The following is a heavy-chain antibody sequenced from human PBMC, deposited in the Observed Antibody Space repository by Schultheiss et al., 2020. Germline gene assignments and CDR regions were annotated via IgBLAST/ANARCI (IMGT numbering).Heavy chain of an antibody. J-gene: IGHJ4*02. CDR1: GYSFTSYY. CDR2: INPSGGST. D-gene: IGHD3-16*02. V-gene: IGHV1-46*01. CDR3: ATDRYDYVWGSYRFDY. Sequence: GESLKISCKGSGYSFTSYYMHWVRQAPGQGLEWMGIINPSGGSTSYAQKFQGRVTMTRDTSTSKVYMELSSLRSEDTAVYYCATDRYDYVWGSYRFDYWGQGTLVTVSS.